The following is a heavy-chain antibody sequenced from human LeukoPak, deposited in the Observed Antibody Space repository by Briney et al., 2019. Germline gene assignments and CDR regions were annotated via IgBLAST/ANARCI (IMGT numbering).Heavy chain of an antibody. CDR3: AKAKTIVGTFGFDY. D-gene: IGHD2/OR15-2a*01. V-gene: IGHV1-2*06. CDR2: INPNSGGT. J-gene: IGHJ4*02. CDR1: GYSFSDYY. Sequence: ASVKVSCKASGYSFSDYYMHWVRQAPGQWLEWMGRINPNSGGTNYAQKFEGRVTMTRDTSISTAYMELSRLRSDDTAVYYCAKAKTIVGTFGFDYWGQGTLVTVSS.